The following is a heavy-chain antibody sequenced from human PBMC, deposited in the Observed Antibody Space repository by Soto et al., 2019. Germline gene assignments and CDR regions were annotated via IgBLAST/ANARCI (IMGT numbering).Heavy chain of an antibody. CDR3: SRSYYDATWFAVDP. CDR1: GASVSDGY. CDR2: MYFGGSF. Sequence: QMQLQVSGPRLVKPSETLSLTCTVSGASVSDGYWSWIRQPPGKELEWIGFMYFGGSFNYNPSLTRRPTISVETSYNQFCMKMPSVTAADTAVDYCSRSYYDATWFAVDPGGQGTLVTVS. V-gene: IGHV4-59*02. D-gene: IGHD1-26*01. J-gene: IGHJ5*02.